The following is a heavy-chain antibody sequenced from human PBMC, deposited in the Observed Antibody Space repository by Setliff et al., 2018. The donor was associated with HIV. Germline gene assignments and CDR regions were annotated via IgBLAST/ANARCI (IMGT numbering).Heavy chain of an antibody. D-gene: IGHD1-26*01. CDR3: ASTSGSGSAAVGDI. Sequence: LSLTCAVYGGSFSGYYWSWIRQPPGKGLEWIGEVNHSGSTNYNPSLKSRVTISVDTSKNQFSLKLSSVTAADTAVYYCASTSGSGSAAVGDIWGQGTMVTVS. J-gene: IGHJ3*02. CDR1: GGSFSGYY. V-gene: IGHV4-34*01. CDR2: VNHSGST.